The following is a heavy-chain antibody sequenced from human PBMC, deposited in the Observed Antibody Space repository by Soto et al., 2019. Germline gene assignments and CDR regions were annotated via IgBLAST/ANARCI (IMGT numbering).Heavy chain of an antibody. V-gene: IGHV3-23*01. CDR1: GFSFSNYG. D-gene: IGHD3-22*01. Sequence: EVQLLESGGALIQPGGSLRLSCVASGFSFSNYGMRWVRQAPGKGLEWVSGISGNGGSAYYADSVKGRFTISRDNSRNTVYVLLNSLRAEDTAVFYCAKDIEWLLRDFEDRGQGTLVTVSS. CDR2: ISGNGGSA. CDR3: AKDIEWLLRDFED. J-gene: IGHJ4*02.